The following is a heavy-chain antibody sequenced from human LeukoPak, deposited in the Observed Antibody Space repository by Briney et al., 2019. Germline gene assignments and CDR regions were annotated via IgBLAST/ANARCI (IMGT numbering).Heavy chain of an antibody. CDR1: GFTFSSYW. Sequence: GGSLRLSCAASGFTFSSYWMSWVRQAPGKGLEWVANIKQDGSVKYYVDSVKGRFTISRDNAKNSLYLQMNSLRAEDTAVYYCARDRGSRFLEWLRYYYYYYYMDVWGKGTTVTVSS. D-gene: IGHD3-3*01. CDR2: IKQDGSVK. J-gene: IGHJ6*03. CDR3: ARDRGSRFLEWLRYYYYYYYMDV. V-gene: IGHV3-7*01.